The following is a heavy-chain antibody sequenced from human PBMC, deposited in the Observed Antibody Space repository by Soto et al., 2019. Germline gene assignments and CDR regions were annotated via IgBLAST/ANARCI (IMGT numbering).Heavy chain of an antibody. D-gene: IGHD6-6*01. V-gene: IGHV3-21*01. CDR2: ISSSSSYI. CDR1: GFTFSSYS. J-gene: IGHJ6*02. Sequence: GGSLRLSCAASGFTFSSYSMNWVRQAPGKGLEWVSSISSSSSYIYYADSVKGRFTISRDNAKNSLYLQMNSLRAEDTAVYYCARDEGSSSDYYYYGMDVWGQGTTVTVSS. CDR3: ARDEGSSSDYYYYGMDV.